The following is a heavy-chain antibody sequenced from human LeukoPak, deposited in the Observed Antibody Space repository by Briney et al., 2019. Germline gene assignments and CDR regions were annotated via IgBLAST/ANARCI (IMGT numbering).Heavy chain of an antibody. D-gene: IGHD6-13*01. CDR2: INPNSGGT. CDR1: GSTFTGYY. V-gene: IGHV1-2*02. CDR3: ARDRDYSSSSLDV. J-gene: IGHJ6*04. Sequence: GASVKVSCKASGSTFTGYYMHWVRQAPGQGLEWMGWINPNSGGTNYAQKFQGRVTMTRDTSISTAYMELSRLRSDDTAVYYCARDRDYSSSSLDVWGKGTTVTVSS.